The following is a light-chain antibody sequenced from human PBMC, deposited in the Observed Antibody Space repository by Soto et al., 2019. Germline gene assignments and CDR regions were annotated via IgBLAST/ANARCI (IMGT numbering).Light chain of an antibody. V-gene: IGLV4-69*01. CDR3: QTWGTGIRV. CDR1: SGHSSYA. Sequence: QSVLTQSPSASASLGASVKLTCTLSSGHSSYAIAWHQQQPEKGPRYLMKLNSDGSHSKGDGIPDRFSGSSSGAERYLTISSLQSGDEAAYYRQTWGTGIRVFGGGTKLTVL. J-gene: IGLJ2*01. CDR2: LNSDGSH.